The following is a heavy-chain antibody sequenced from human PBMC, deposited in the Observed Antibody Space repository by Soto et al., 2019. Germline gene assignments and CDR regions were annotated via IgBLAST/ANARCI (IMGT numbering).Heavy chain of an antibody. Sequence: GPTLVNTTETLTLTCSVSGISVTASVKSLGWIRQPPGKAPEWLALTYQYSPSLQNRVMFTKDTPKNQVVLTMTNVDPGDTATYYCTLRDDSSTGPIYWGQGIQVTVSS. V-gene: IGHV2-5*01. J-gene: IGHJ4*02. D-gene: IGHD3-16*01. CDR1: GISVTASVKS. CDR3: TLRDDSSTGPIY. CDR2: TY.